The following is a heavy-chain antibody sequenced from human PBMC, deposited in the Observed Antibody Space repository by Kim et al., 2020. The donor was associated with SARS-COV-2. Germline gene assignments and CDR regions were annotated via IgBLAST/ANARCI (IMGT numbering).Heavy chain of an antibody. Sequence: VKGRFTISRDNSKNTLYLQMNSLRAEDTAVYYCARGAATMVRGVMRGFDPWGQGTLVTVSS. D-gene: IGHD3-10*01. CDR3: ARGAATMVRGVMRGFDP. J-gene: IGHJ5*02. V-gene: IGHV3-30*01.